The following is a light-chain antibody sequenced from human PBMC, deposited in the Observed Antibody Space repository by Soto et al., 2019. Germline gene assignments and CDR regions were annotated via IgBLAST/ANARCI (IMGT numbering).Light chain of an antibody. J-gene: IGKJ5*01. CDR1: QILLHITGETF. CDR2: EVS. CDR3: MQSTQLPPT. Sequence: DVVMTQTPLSLSFAPLQPSSMSCESIQILLHITGETFLFWYLQKPGQSPQLLIYEVSTRVSGVPDRFSGSGSGTDFTLEISRVETDDVGIYYCMQSTQLPPTFGQGTRLEI. V-gene: IGKV2D-29*02.